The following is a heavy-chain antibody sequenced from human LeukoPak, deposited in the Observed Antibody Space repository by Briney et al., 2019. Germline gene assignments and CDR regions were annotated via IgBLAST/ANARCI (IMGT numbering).Heavy chain of an antibody. J-gene: IGHJ4*02. CDR2: IYYSGST. D-gene: IGHD6-13*01. CDR3: ARVAAAASLDY. CDR1: GGSLGRYY. Sequence: SETLSLTCTVSGGSLGRYYWSWIRQPPGKGLEWIGYIYYSGSTNYSPSLKSRVTISVDTSKNQFSLKLSSVTAADTAVYYCARVAAAASLDYWGQGTLVTVSS. V-gene: IGHV4-59*12.